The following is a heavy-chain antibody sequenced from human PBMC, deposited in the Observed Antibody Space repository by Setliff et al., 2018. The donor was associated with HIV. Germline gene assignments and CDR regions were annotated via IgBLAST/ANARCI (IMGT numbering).Heavy chain of an antibody. V-gene: IGHV4-59*08. Sequence: NPSETLSLTCTVSGGSISNYYWSWIRQPPGKGLEWIGYIYYSGSTNYNPSLKSRVTISVDTSKNQFSLKLSSVTAADTAVYYCARHVYGDAFDIWGQGTMVTVSS. D-gene: IGHD3-10*01. CDR3: ARHVYGDAFDI. J-gene: IGHJ3*02. CDR1: GGSISNYY. CDR2: IYYSGST.